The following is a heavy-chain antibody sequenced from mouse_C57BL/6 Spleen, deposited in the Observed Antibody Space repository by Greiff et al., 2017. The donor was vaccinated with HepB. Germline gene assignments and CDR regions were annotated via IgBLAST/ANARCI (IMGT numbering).Heavy chain of an antibody. CDR1: GFNIKDYY. D-gene: IGHD2-12*01. V-gene: IGHV14-2*01. CDR2: IDPEDGET. Sequence: VQLKQSGAELVKPGASVKLSCTASGFNIKDYYMHWVKQRTEQGLAWIGRIDPEDGETKYAPKFQGKATITADTSSNTAYLQLSSLTAEDTAVYYCARRLYQYYLDYWGQGTTLTVSS. J-gene: IGHJ2*01. CDR3: ARRLYQYYLDY.